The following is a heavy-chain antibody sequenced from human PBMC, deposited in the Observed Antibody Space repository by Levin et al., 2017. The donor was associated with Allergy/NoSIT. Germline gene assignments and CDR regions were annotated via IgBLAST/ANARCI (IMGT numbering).Heavy chain of an antibody. CDR3: ARGPWFDP. J-gene: IGHJ5*02. CDR1: GFTFSRFD. V-gene: IGHV3-13*01. Sequence: GGSLRLSCAASGFTFSRFDMHWVRQSTEKGLEWVSAIGTQDDTYSAASVKGRFRISRDDAKNPLHLQLDSLRVGDTGVYYCARGPWFDPWGQGTLVTVSS. CDR2: IGTQDDT.